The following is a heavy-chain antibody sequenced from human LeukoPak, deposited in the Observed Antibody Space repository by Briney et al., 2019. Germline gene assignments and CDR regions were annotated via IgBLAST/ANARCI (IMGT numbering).Heavy chain of an antibody. J-gene: IGHJ4*02. CDR3: AKDRDFSTSNGY. Sequence: GGSLRLSCAASGFTFSSYGMHWVRQAPGKGLEWVAVISYDGSNKYYADSVKGRFTISRDNSKNTLYLQMNSLRAEDTAVYYCAKDRDFSTSNGYWGQGTLVTVSS. V-gene: IGHV3-30*18. CDR2: ISYDGSNK. D-gene: IGHD1-1*01. CDR1: GFTFSSYG.